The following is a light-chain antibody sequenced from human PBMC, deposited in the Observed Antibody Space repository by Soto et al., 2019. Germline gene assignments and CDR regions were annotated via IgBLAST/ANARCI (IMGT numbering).Light chain of an antibody. CDR2: EVS. CDR3: SSYTSSTPLV. J-gene: IGLJ1*01. CDR1: SSDVGGYTH. Sequence: QSVLTQPASVSGSPGQSITISCTGTSSDVGGYTHVSWYQQHPGKAPKLMIFEVSNRPSGVSNRFSGSKSGNTASLTISGLQAEDAADYYCSSYTSSTPLVFGTGTKVTVL. V-gene: IGLV2-14*01.